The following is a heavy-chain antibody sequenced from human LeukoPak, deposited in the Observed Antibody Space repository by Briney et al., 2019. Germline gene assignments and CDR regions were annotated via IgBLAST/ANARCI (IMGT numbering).Heavy chain of an antibody. V-gene: IGHV3-48*03. CDR1: GFTFSSYE. Sequence: GGSLRLSCAASGFTFSSYEMNWVRQAPGKGLEWVSYISSSGSTIYYADSVKGRFTISRDNSKNTLYLQMNSLRAEDTAVYYCAKAHLQTYYFDYWGQGTLVTVSS. CDR2: ISSSGSTI. CDR3: AKAHLQTYYFDY. J-gene: IGHJ4*02.